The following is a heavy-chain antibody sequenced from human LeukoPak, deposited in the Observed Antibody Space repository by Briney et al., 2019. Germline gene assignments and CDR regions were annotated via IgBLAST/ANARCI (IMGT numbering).Heavy chain of an antibody. Sequence: SETLSLTCTVSGGSNSSYYWSWIRQPPGKGLEWIGYIYYSGSTNYNPSLKSRVTISVDTSKNQFSLKLSSVTAADTAVYYCARVVVATIYAFDIWGQGTMVTVSS. J-gene: IGHJ3*02. CDR2: IYYSGST. V-gene: IGHV4-59*01. CDR3: ARVVVATIYAFDI. CDR1: GGSNSSYY. D-gene: IGHD5-12*01.